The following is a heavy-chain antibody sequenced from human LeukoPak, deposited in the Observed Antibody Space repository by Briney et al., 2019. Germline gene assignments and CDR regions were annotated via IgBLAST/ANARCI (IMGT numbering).Heavy chain of an antibody. CDR3: ARRYPNYWYFDL. Sequence: SQTLSLTCTVSGGSISSSSYYWGWIRQPPGKGLEWIGSIYYSGSTYYNPSLKSRVTISVDTSKNQFPLKLSSVTAADTAVYYCARRYPNYWYFDLWGRGTLVTVSS. D-gene: IGHD2-2*02. J-gene: IGHJ2*01. CDR1: GGSISSSSYY. CDR2: IYYSGST. V-gene: IGHV4-39*01.